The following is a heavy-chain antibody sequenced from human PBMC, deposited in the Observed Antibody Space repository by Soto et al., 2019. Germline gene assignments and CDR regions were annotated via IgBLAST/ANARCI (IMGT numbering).Heavy chain of an antibody. V-gene: IGHV3-33*01. CDR1: GFTFYTYG. CDR3: ARDKLNSPSCYDY. CDR2: IWYDGGTK. Sequence: PGGSLRLSCAASGFTFYTYGMHWVRQVPGKGLQWVAVIWYDGGTKYYADSVRGRFTVSRDNSKNTLYLQMNSLRDEDTAVYYCARDKLNSPSCYDYWGQGTLVTVSS. D-gene: IGHD2-2*01. J-gene: IGHJ4*02.